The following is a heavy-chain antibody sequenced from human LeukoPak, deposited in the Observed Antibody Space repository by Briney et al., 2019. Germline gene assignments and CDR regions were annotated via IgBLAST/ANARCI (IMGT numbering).Heavy chain of an antibody. CDR2: IYYSGST. Sequence: PSQTLSLTCTVSGGSISSGGYYWSWIRQHPGKGLEWIGYIYYSGSTNYNPSLKSRVTISVDTSKNQFSLKLSSVTAADTAVYYCARLPDTAMVTSAYYYGMDVWGQGTTVTVSS. CDR3: ARLPDTAMVTSAYYYGMDV. V-gene: IGHV4-31*03. CDR1: GGSISSGGYY. J-gene: IGHJ6*02. D-gene: IGHD5-18*01.